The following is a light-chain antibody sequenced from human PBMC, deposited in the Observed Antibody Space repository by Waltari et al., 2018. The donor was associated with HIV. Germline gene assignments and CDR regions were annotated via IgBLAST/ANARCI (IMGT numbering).Light chain of an antibody. J-gene: IGKJ2*03. Sequence: DIVLTQSPDSMAVSLGERATVNCTSSQTVLYSSDSRDYLAWCQVRPGQPPQLLIYCASTRQSGVPDRFSGSGSGTHFTLTISGLQAEDVAIYYCQQYYTTPQSFGQGTRLEI. CDR2: CAS. CDR1: QTVLYSSDSRDY. CDR3: QQYYTTPQS. V-gene: IGKV4-1*01.